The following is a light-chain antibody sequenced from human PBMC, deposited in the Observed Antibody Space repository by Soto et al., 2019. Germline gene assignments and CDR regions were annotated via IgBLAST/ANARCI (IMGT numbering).Light chain of an antibody. CDR3: QQSYSAPRT. CDR2: AAS. J-gene: IGKJ1*01. Sequence: DIQMPPAPATRSASVGATVTITCLASQVISSYLSWYQQKPGKAPKLLIYAASTLQSGVPSRFSGSGSGTDFTLTINSLQPEDFATYYCQQSYSAPRTFGQGTKVAIK. V-gene: IGKV1-39*01. CDR1: QVISSY.